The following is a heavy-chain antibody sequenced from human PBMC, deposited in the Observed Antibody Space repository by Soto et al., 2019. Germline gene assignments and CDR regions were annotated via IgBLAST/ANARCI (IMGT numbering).Heavy chain of an antibody. CDR3: ARGGGGYCSGGSCPDDAFDI. CDR2: IWYDGSNK. D-gene: IGHD2-15*01. CDR1: GFTFSSYG. V-gene: IGHV3-33*01. Sequence: QVQLVESGGGVVQPGRSLRLSCAASGFTFSSYGMHWVRQAPGKGLEWVAVIWYDGSNKYYADSVKGQFTISRDNSKNTLYLQMNSLRAEDTAVYYCARGGGGYCSGGSCPDDAFDIWGQGTMVTVSS. J-gene: IGHJ3*02.